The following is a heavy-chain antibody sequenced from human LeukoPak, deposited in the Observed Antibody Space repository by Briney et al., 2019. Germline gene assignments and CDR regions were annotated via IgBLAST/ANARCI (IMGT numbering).Heavy chain of an antibody. V-gene: IGHV3-23*01. D-gene: IGHD6-13*01. J-gene: IGHJ5*02. Sequence: GGSLRLSCAASGFTFSSYAMSWVRQAPGKGLEWVSGISGSGVSTYYADSVKGRFTISRDNSKNTLYLQINSLRAEDTAVYYCARALSSSWYAFRSNWFDPWGQGTLVSVSS. CDR1: GFTFSSYA. CDR2: ISGSGVST. CDR3: ARALSSSWYAFRSNWFDP.